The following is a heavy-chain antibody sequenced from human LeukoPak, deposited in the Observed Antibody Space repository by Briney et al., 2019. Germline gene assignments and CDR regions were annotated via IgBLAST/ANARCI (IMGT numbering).Heavy chain of an antibody. Sequence: GASVKVSCKASGYTFTGYYMHWVRQAPGQGLEWMGWINPNSGGTNYAQKFQGRVTMTRDTSTSTVYMELSSLRSEDTAVYYCARDNYDPRFYYYYGMDVWGQGTTVTVSS. CDR3: ARDNYDPRFYYYYGMDV. CDR1: GYTFTGYY. V-gene: IGHV1-2*02. J-gene: IGHJ6*02. CDR2: INPNSGGT. D-gene: IGHD3-3*01.